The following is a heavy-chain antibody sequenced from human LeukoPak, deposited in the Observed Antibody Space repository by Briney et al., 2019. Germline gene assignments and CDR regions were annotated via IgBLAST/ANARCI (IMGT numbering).Heavy chain of an antibody. D-gene: IGHD1-26*01. V-gene: IGHV4-4*07. CDR1: GGPISSYY. J-gene: IGHJ3*02. Sequence: PSETLSLTCTVSGGPISSYYWSWIRQPAGKGLEWIGRIYTSGSTNYNPSLKSRVTMSVDTSKNQFSLKLSSVTAADTAVYYCARESRPYSGSYSRSRNDAFDIWGQGTMVTVSS. CDR3: ARESRPYSGSYSRSRNDAFDI. CDR2: IYTSGST.